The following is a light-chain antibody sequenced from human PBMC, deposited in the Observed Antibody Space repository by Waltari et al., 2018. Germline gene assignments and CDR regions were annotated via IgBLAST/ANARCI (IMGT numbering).Light chain of an antibody. CDR2: WAS. V-gene: IGKV4-1*01. CDR3: QQYYTSPWT. CDR1: QSVLYSSNNRNY. J-gene: IGKJ1*01. Sequence: DIVMTQSPDSLAVSLGERATINFKSSQSVLYSSNNRNYLAWYQLKPGQPPNLLIYWASTRESGVPDRFSGSGSGTDFTLTISSLQAEDVAVYYCQQYYTSPWTFGQGTKVEIK.